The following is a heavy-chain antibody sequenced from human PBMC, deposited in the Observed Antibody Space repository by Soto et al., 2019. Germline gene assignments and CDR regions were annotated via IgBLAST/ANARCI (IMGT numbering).Heavy chain of an antibody. D-gene: IGHD2-2*01. CDR1: GGTFNNYV. V-gene: IGHV1-69*06. CDR3: AGRCDGTNCLAHFDY. J-gene: IGHJ4*02. Sequence: SVKVSCKASGGTFNNYVINWVRQDPGQGLEWMAGIIPIFGTPNYAQKLQGRVTITADKSTSTVYMELNSLRSEDTAVYYCAGRCDGTNCLAHFDYWGQGTLVTVSS. CDR2: IIPIFGTP.